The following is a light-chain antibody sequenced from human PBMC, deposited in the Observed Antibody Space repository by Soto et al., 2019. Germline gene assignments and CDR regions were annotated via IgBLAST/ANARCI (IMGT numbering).Light chain of an antibody. CDR1: QSVGRY. J-gene: IGKJ2*01. CDR3: QQRSNWPPYT. Sequence: EIVLTQSPATLSLSPGERDTLSCRASQSVGRYLAWYQQKPGQAPRLLIYDASNRATGIPARFSGSGSGTDVTLTISSLETEDFAVYYCQQRSNWPPYTFGQGTQLEIK. CDR2: DAS. V-gene: IGKV3-11*01.